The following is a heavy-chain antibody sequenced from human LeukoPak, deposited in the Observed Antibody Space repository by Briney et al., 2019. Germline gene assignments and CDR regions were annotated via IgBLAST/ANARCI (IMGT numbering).Heavy chain of an antibody. Sequence: SVKVSCKASGGTFSSYAISWVQQAPGQGLEWMGGIIPIFGTANYAQKFQGRVTITADESTSTAYMELSSLRSEDTAVYYCARSPRLAVAGAGCFDYWGQGTLVTVSS. D-gene: IGHD6-19*01. J-gene: IGHJ4*02. CDR2: IIPIFGTA. CDR3: ARSPRLAVAGAGCFDY. CDR1: GGTFSSYA. V-gene: IGHV1-69*13.